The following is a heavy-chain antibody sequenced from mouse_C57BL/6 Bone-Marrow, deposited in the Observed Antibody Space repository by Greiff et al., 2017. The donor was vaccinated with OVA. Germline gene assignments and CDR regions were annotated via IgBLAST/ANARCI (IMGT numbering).Heavy chain of an antibody. D-gene: IGHD2-4*01. CDR3: ASQGIYYDYDAAY. V-gene: IGHV1-82*01. Sequence: QVQLQQSGPELVKPGASVKISCKASGYAFSSSWMNWVKQRPGKGLEWIGRIYPGDGDTNYNGKFKGKATLTADKSSSTAYMQLSSLTSEDSAVYFCASQGIYYDYDAAYWGQGTLVTVSA. CDR2: IYPGDGDT. J-gene: IGHJ3*01. CDR1: GYAFSSSW.